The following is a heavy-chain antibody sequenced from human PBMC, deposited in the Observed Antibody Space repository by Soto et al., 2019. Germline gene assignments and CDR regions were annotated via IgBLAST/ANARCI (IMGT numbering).Heavy chain of an antibody. D-gene: IGHD6-13*01. CDR1: GFTFSSYG. J-gene: IGHJ6*02. CDR2: IWYDGSNK. V-gene: IGHV3-33*01. Sequence: GGSLRLSCAASGFTFSSYGMHWVRQAPGKGLEWVAVIWYDGSNKYYADSVKGRFTISRDNSKNTLYLQMNSLRAEDTAVYYCARDRLKPRQQLVPMAYYGMDVWGQGTTVTVSS. CDR3: ARDRLKPRQQLVPMAYYGMDV.